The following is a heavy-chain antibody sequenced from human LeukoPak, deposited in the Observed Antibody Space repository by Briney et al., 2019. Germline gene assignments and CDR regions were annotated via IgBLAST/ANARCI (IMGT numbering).Heavy chain of an antibody. J-gene: IGHJ4*02. CDR2: IRYDGNIK. D-gene: IGHD3-22*01. CDR3: ARDRGSGNYYGGYFDY. V-gene: IGHV3-30*02. Sequence: GGSLRLSCAASGFTFSSYDMHWVRQAPGKGLEWVAFIRYDGNIKYFADSVKGRFTISRDNSKHTLYLQMNSLRAEDTAVYYCARDRGSGNYYGGYFDYWGQGTLVTVSS. CDR1: GFTFSSYD.